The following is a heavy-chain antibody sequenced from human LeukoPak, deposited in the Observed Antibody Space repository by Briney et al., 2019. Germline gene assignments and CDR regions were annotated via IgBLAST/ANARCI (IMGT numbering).Heavy chain of an antibody. J-gene: IGHJ6*02. V-gene: IGHV1-2*02. Sequence: GASVKVSFKASGYTFTDYYMHWVRQAPGQGPEWMGWINPNSGGTNYPQKFQGRVNMIRDTSISTAYMELSRLRSDDTAVYYCARDLAVVVAATRVIGRDYYGMDVWGQGTTVTVSS. CDR1: GYTFTDYY. CDR3: ARDLAVVVAATRVIGRDYYGMDV. CDR2: INPNSGGT. D-gene: IGHD2-15*01.